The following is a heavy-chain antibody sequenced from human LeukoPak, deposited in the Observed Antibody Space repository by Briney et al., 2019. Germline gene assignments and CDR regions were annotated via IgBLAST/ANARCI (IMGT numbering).Heavy chain of an antibody. CDR3: ARDPGRYCSSTSCFDYYYGMDV. CDR1: GGSISSYY. V-gene: IGHV4-4*07. D-gene: IGHD2-2*01. CDR2: IYTSGST. Sequence: PSETLSLTCTVSGGSISSYYWSWIRQPAGKGLEWIGRIYTSGSTNYNPSLMSRVTMSVDTSKNQFSLKLSSVTAADTAVYYCARDPGRYCSSTSCFDYYYGMDVWGQGTTVTVSS. J-gene: IGHJ6*02.